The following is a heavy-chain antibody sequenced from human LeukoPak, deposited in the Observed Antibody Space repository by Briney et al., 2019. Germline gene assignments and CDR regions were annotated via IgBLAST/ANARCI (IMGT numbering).Heavy chain of an antibody. CDR2: IYTSGST. Sequence: SETLSLTCTVSGGSISSYYWSWIRQPAGKGLEWIGRIYTSGSTNYNPSLKSRVTMSVDTSKNQFSLKLSSVTAADTAVYYCAQRFGVDENNWFDPWGQGTLVTVSS. V-gene: IGHV4-4*07. CDR3: AQRFGVDENNWFDP. D-gene: IGHD3-3*01. J-gene: IGHJ5*02. CDR1: GGSISSYY.